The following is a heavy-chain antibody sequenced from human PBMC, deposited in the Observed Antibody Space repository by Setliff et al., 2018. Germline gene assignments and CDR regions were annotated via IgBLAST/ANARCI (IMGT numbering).Heavy chain of an antibody. CDR2: ISAYNGNT. CDR1: GYTFTSYG. D-gene: IGHD3-3*01. Sequence: VASVKVSCKASGYTFTSYGISWVRQAPGQGLEWMGWISAYNGNTNYAQKLQGRVTMTTDTSTSTAYMELRSLRSDDTAVYYCASDGQGNYNFWSGSYYYYGTDVWGQGTTVTVSS. CDR3: ASDGQGNYNFWSGSYYYYGTDV. V-gene: IGHV1-18*01. J-gene: IGHJ6*02.